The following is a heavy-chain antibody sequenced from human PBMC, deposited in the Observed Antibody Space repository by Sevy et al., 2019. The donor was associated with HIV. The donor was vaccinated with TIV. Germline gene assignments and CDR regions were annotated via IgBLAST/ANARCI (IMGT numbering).Heavy chain of an antibody. CDR3: ARTLRGNFETRATAFNI. CDR2: IYHSGNT. D-gene: IGHD1-7*01. Sequence: SETLSLTCAVSGYSISSDDYWVWIRQPPGKGLEWIGNIYHSGNTYYNPSLKSRVTMSLDTSMNQVSLRLTSVTAADTAVYYCARTLRGNFETRATAFNIWGQGTMVTVSS. V-gene: IGHV4-38-2*01. J-gene: IGHJ3*02. CDR1: GYSISSDDY.